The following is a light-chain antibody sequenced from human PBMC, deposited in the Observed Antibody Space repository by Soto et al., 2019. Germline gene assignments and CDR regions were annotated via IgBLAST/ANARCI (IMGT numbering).Light chain of an antibody. J-gene: IGLJ2*01. V-gene: IGLV2-14*01. CDR1: SSDVGGYNY. CDR2: EVS. Sequence: QSALTQPASASGSPGQSITISCTGSSSDVGGYNYVSWYQQHPGKAPKLIIYEVSNRPSGVPDRFSGSKSGNTASLTFSGLLAEDEADYYCSSYTSSSTLVFGGGTKVTVL. CDR3: SSYTSSSTLV.